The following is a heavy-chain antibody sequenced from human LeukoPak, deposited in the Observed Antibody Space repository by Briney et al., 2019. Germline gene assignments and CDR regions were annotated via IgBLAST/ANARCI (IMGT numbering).Heavy chain of an antibody. J-gene: IGHJ4*02. D-gene: IGHD3-10*01. V-gene: IGHV4-34*06. Sequence: PSETLSLTCAVYGGSIGFSSWKWFRQSPGKGLQWIGEIDEGAGAKYNPSLKTQVTLSMDTSKGQVSLKLDSVTAADTAVYYCGIFYDGSMDWGRGTLVTVSS. CDR1: GGSIGFSS. CDR2: IDEGAGA. CDR3: GIFYDGSMD.